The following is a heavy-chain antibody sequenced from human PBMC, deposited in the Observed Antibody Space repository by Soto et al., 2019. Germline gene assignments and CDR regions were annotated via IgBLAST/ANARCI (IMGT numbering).Heavy chain of an antibody. CDR3: ARDYSVIAVAGIFDY. Sequence: GGSLRLSCAASGFTFSSYGMHWVRQAPGKGLEWVAVIWYDGSNKYYADSVKGRFTISRDNSKNTLYLQMNSLRAEDTAVYYCARDYSVIAVAGIFDYWGQGTLVTVSS. D-gene: IGHD6-19*01. J-gene: IGHJ4*02. V-gene: IGHV3-33*01. CDR2: IWYDGSNK. CDR1: GFTFSSYG.